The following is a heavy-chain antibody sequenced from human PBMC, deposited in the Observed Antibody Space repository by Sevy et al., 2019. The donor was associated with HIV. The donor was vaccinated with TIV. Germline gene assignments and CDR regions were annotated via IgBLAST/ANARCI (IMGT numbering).Heavy chain of an antibody. J-gene: IGHJ4*02. V-gene: IGHV3-7*01. CDR1: GFTFTDYW. CDR2: IKQDGSEK. D-gene: IGHD5-12*01. CDR3: AREVGGYNWRPYYFDS. Sequence: GGSLRLSCAASGFTFTDYWMSWVRQTPGKGLEWVATIKQDGSEKYYVDSVKGRFAISRYNGKNSVSLQMNSLRAEDTALYYCAREVGGYNWRPYYFDSWGQGTLVTVSS.